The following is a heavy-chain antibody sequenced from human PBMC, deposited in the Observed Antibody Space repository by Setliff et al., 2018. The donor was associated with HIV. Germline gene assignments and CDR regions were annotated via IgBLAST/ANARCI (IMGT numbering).Heavy chain of an antibody. CDR1: GGSISSSTYY. D-gene: IGHD2-8*01. Sequence: SETLSLTCSVSGGSISSSTYYWGWIRQPHGKGLGWNGDIFYTGNTYYNPSLKSRVAISVDKSENQFSLKLNSVTAADTAVYYCARRGRDGVLIVFATGFDPWGQGTLVTVSS. CDR2: IFYTGNT. J-gene: IGHJ5*02. V-gene: IGHV4-39*01. CDR3: ARRGRDGVLIVFATGFDP.